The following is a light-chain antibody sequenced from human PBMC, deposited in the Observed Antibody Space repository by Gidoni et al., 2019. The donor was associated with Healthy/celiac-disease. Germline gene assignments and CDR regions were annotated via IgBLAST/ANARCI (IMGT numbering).Light chain of an antibody. CDR3: QKRSNWPPIT. CDR1: QSVSSY. Sequence: DIVLTHSPATLSLSPGERATLSCRASQSVSSYLAWYQQKPGQATRLLIYDASNRATGIPARFRGSGSGTEFTLTISSLEPEDCAVYYCQKRSNWPPITFGQXTRLEIK. CDR2: DAS. V-gene: IGKV3-11*01. J-gene: IGKJ5*01.